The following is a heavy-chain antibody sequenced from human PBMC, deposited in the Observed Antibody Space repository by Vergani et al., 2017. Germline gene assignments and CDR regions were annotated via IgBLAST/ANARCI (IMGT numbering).Heavy chain of an antibody. CDR1: GGSISSGSYY. CDR2: IYTSGST. CDR3: ARNYYDSSGYYLLSAFDI. J-gene: IGHJ3*02. V-gene: IGHV4-61*02. Sequence: QVQLQQWGAGLLKPSETLSLTCAVYGGSISSGSYYWSWIRQPAGKGLEWIGRIYTSGSTNYNPSLKSRVTISVDTSKNQFSLKLSSVTAADTAVYYCARNYYDSSGYYLLSAFDIWGQGTMVTVSS. D-gene: IGHD3-22*01.